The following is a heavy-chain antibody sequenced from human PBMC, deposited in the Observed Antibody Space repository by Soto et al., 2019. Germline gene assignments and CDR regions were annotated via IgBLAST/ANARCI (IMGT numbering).Heavy chain of an antibody. CDR3: ARDPAIYSGKFDYGLDV. J-gene: IGHJ6*02. CDR1: GFTFSSYE. D-gene: IGHD4-4*01. V-gene: IGHV3-48*03. CDR2: IGTSGKTI. Sequence: EVQLVESGGGLVQAGGSLRLFCAVSGFTFSSYEMNWVRQAPGKGLEWVSYIGTSGKTIYYAESVRGRFTISRDTAKNSLYLKMNSLRAEDTAVYFCARDPAIYSGKFDYGLDVWGRGSTVTVSS.